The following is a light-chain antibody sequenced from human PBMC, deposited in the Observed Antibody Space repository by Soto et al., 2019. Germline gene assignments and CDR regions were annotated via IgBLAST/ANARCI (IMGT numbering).Light chain of an antibody. V-gene: IGLV2-14*01. CDR2: EVN. J-gene: IGLJ1*01. Sequence: QSVLTQPASVSGSPGQTTTISCTGTSRDVGGSNYVSWYQHHPGKAPKLLIYEVNHRPSGVSDRFSGSKSGNTASLTISGLDVEDEGDYYCISHTSVSTVEVFGTGTKVTVL. CDR1: SRDVGGSNY. CDR3: ISHTSVSTVEV.